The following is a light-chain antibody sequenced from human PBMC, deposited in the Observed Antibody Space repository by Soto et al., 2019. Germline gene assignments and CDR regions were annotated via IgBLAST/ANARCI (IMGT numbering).Light chain of an antibody. J-gene: IGKJ5*01. CDR3: QQYNNWPIT. CDR1: QSVSSN. V-gene: IGKV3-15*01. CDR2: GAS. Sequence: TQTPGTQSLSPGERATLSCRASQSVSSNLAWYQQKPGQAPRLLIYGASTRATGIPARFSGSGSGTEFTLTISSLQSEDFAVYYCQQYNNWPITFGQGTRLEI.